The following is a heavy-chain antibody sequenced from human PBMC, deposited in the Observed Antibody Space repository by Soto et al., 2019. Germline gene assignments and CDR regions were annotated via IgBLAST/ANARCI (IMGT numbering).Heavy chain of an antibody. V-gene: IGHV3-23*01. CDR3: AKGSGGDHGLRWFDP. CDR1: GFTFSTHA. J-gene: IGHJ5*02. Sequence: EVQLLESGGDLVQPGGSLRLSCTASGFTFSTHAMTWVRQAPGKGLEWVSAISGGGVTTYSADSVKGRFTISRDNFKNTLYLQMNSLRVEDTAVYYCAKGSGGDHGLRWFDPWGQGTLVSVSS. D-gene: IGHD2-21*02. CDR2: ISGGGVTT.